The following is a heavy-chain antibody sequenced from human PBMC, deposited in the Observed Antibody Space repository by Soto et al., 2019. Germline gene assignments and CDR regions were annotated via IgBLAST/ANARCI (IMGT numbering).Heavy chain of an antibody. CDR1: GYTFTGYY. CDR2: INPNSGGT. V-gene: IGHV1-2*02. CDR3: ARAAGCGCYGMDV. Sequence: ASVQVSCEASGYTFTGYYMHWVRQPPGQGLEWMGLINPNSGGTNYAQRFQGRVTITRDTSISTAYMELSRPTSDDTAVYYCARAAGCGCYGMDVWGQGTTVTVAS. J-gene: IGHJ6*02. D-gene: IGHD6-25*01.